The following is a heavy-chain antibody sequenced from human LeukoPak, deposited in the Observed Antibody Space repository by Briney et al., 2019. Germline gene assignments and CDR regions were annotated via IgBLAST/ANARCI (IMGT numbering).Heavy chain of an antibody. D-gene: IGHD4-23*01. J-gene: IGHJ5*02. V-gene: IGHV1-8*01. CDR2: MNPNSGNT. CDR3: ARISLRWQTNWFDP. Sequence: ASVKVSCKASGYTFTSYDINWVRQATGQGLEWMGWMNPNSGNTGYAQKFQGRVTMTRNTSISTAYMELSSLRSEDTAVYYCARISLRWQTNWFDPWGQGTLVTVSS. CDR1: GYTFTSYD.